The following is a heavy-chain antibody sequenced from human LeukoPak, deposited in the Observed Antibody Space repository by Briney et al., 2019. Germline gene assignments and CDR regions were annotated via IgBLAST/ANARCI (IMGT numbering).Heavy chain of an antibody. Sequence: KPSETLSLTCIVSGGSISSSTYYWGWIRQPPGKGLEWIGSVYYSGSTNYNPSLKSRVTISVDTSKNQFSLKLSSVTAADTAVYYCARGPYTPMVRGVIMRSGAFDIWGQGTMVTVSS. CDR3: ARGPYTPMVRGVIMRSGAFDI. CDR1: GGSISSSTYY. J-gene: IGHJ3*02. CDR2: VYYSGST. V-gene: IGHV4-39*07. D-gene: IGHD3-10*01.